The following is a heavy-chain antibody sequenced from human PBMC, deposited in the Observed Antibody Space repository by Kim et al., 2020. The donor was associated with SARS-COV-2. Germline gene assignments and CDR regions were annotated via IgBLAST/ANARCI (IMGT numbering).Heavy chain of an antibody. D-gene: IGHD1-26*01. V-gene: IGHV3-30*18. J-gene: IGHJ4*02. CDR1: GFTFSTYG. Sequence: GGSLRLSCAASGFTFSTYGMHWVRQAPGKGLEWVAVIAYDGSIKYYADSVKGRFTISRDNSKNTLYLQMNSLRVEDTAVYYCAKANRGSDYYYDYWGQGTLVTVSS. CDR2: IAYDGSIK. CDR3: AKANRGSDYYYDY.